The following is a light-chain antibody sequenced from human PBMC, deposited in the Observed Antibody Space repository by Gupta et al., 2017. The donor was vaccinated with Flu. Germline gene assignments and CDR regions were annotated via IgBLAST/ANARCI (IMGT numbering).Light chain of an antibody. CDR3: QQSYGTPLT. CDR2: ATS. J-gene: IGKJ4*01. V-gene: IGKV1-39*01. CDR1: QSISDY. Sequence: EIQMTQSQSSLSASVGDRVTITCRASQSISDYLNWYQQKPGKAPKLLIYATSGLQSGVPSRFSGSGSGTDFTLTISSLQPEDFATYYCQQSYGTPLTFGGGTKVEIK.